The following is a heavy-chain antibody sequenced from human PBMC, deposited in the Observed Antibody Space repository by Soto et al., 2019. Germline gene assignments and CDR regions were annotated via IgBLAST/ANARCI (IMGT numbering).Heavy chain of an antibody. J-gene: IGHJ4*02. D-gene: IGHD1-7*01. Sequence: PSETLSLTCTVSGGSITSYRWSWIRQSAGKGLEWIGRINTSGNTHYNPSLKSRVTVSIDTSRSQFFLTVNSVTAADSAVYYCARESGDNWDYEAYWGQGTPVTVSS. CDR1: GGSITSYR. CDR2: INTSGNT. V-gene: IGHV4-4*07. CDR3: ARESGDNWDYEAY.